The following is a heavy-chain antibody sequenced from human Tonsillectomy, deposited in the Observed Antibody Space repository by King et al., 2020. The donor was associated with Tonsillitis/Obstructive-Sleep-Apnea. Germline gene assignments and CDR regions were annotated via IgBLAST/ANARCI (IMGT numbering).Heavy chain of an antibody. CDR2: IYSGGST. D-gene: IGHD3-10*01. Sequence: EVQLVESGGGLIQPGGSLRLSCAASGFTVSSNYMSWFRQAPGKGLEWVSVIYSGGSTYYADSVKGRFTISRDNSKNTLYLQMNSLRAEDTAVYYCARDQDYGSGSYFHYYYYMDVWGKGTTVTVSS. CDR3: ARDQDYGSGSYFHYYYYMDV. J-gene: IGHJ6*03. V-gene: IGHV3-53*01. CDR1: GFTVSSNY.